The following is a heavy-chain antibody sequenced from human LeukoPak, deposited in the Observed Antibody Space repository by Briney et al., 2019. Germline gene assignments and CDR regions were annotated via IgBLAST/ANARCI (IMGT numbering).Heavy chain of an antibody. CDR2: INPNSGGT. CDR1: GYTFTGYY. J-gene: IGHJ4*02. V-gene: IGHV1-2*04. Sequence: GASVKVSCKASGYTFTGYYMHWVRQAPGQGLEWMGRINPNSGGTNYAQKFQGWVTMTRDTSISTAYMELSRLRSDDTAVYYCARSRGTTYYDFWSGHSSDYFDYWGQGTLVTVSS. D-gene: IGHD3-3*01. CDR3: ARSRGTTYYDFWSGHSSDYFDY.